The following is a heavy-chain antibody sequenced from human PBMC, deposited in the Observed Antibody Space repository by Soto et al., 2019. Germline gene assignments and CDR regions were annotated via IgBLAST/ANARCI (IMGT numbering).Heavy chain of an antibody. CDR2: IDAYNGNT. V-gene: IGHV1-24*01. Sequence: ASVKVSCKVSGYTLTNLYIHWVLQAPGEGLEWMGGIDAYNGNTNYAQRFQGRVTMTEESSADTAYMELSSLRSEDTAVYYCARDIWSRTPFDHWGQGTMVTVSS. CDR1: GYTLTNLY. J-gene: IGHJ4*02. CDR3: ARDIWSRTPFDH. D-gene: IGHD3-3*01.